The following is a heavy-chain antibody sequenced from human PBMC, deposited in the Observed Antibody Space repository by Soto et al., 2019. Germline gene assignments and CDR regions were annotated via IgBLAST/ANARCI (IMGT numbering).Heavy chain of an antibody. D-gene: IGHD3-3*01. CDR1: GGSISSYY. V-gene: IGHV4-59*01. CDR2: IYYSGST. Sequence: QVQLQESGPGLVKPSETLSLTCTVSGGSISSYYWSWIRQPPGKGLEWIGYIYYSGSTNYNPSLRNRGTLSVDTSKNQFSLKLSSVTAADTAVYYCARVLFGRGNWFDPWGQGTLVTVSS. CDR3: ARVLFGRGNWFDP. J-gene: IGHJ5*02.